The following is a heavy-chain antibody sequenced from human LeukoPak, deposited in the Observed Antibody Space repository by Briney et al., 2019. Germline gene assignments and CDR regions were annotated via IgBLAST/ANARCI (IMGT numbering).Heavy chain of an antibody. D-gene: IGHD3-3*01. CDR3: ARDFLHYDFWSGYLS. V-gene: IGHV4-61*02. CDR2: IYTSGST. Sequence: PSETLSLTCTVSGGSISGGSINSGIYYWSWIRQPAGKGLEWIGRIYTSGSTNYNPSLKSRVTISVDTSKNQFSLKLSSVTAADTAVYYCARDFLHYDFWSGYLSWGQGTLVTVSS. CDR1: GGSISGGSINSGIYY. J-gene: IGHJ4*02.